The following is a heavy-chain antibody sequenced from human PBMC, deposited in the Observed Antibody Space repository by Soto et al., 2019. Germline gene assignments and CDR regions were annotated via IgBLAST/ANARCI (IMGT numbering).Heavy chain of an antibody. Sequence: QVQLVQSGAEVKKPGASERVSCKPSGYTFTTYAMHWVRQAPGQRLEWMGWISTDNGNTKYSQKFPGRVTITRDTSASIAYMELSSLRSEDTAVYYCARSSGNYDNAFDIWGQGTMVSVS. D-gene: IGHD1-26*01. CDR3: ARSSGNYDNAFDI. J-gene: IGHJ3*02. V-gene: IGHV1-3*04. CDR2: ISTDNGNT. CDR1: GYTFTTYA.